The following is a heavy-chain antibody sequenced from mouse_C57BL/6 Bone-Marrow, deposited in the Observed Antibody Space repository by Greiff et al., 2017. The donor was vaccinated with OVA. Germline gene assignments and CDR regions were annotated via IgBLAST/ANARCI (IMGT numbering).Heavy chain of an antibody. Sequence: EVQLVESGGGLVKPGGSLKLSCAASGFTFSDYGMHWVRQAPEKGLEWVGYISSGSSTIYYADTLKGRFTISRDKAKNTLFLQMTSLRSEDTAMYYCAPHDGYYGDGALDYWGRGTGVTVSS. CDR3: APHDGYYGDGALDY. V-gene: IGHV5-17*01. D-gene: IGHD2-3*01. J-gene: IGHJ4*01. CDR1: GFTFSDYG. CDR2: ISSGSSTI.